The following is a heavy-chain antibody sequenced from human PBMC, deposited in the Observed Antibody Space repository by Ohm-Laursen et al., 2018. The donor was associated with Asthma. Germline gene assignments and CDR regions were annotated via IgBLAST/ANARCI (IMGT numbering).Heavy chain of an antibody. J-gene: IGHJ4*02. D-gene: IGHD6-6*01. Sequence: TLSLTCTVSGSSISSYYWSWIRQPPGKGLEWIGYFFLRGNDNYNPSLRSRVTMSMGTSRDQFSLNLRSVTAADTAVYYCTRVGIAARVIDYWGQGNLVTVSS. CDR3: TRVGIAARVIDY. CDR2: FFLRGND. V-gene: IGHV4-59*01. CDR1: GSSISSYY.